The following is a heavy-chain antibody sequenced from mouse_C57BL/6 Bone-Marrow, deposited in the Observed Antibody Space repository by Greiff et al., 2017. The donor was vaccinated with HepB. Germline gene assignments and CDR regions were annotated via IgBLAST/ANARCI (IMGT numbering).Heavy chain of an antibody. CDR2: INPNYGTT. J-gene: IGHJ3*01. V-gene: IGHV1-39*01. Sequence: EVKLQESGPELVKPGASVKISCKASGYSFTDYNMNWVKQSNGKSLEWIGVINPNYGTTSYNQKFKGKATLTVDQSSSTAYMQLNSLTSEDSAVYYCANAPRQLRLPWFAYWGQGTLVTVSA. CDR3: ANAPRQLRLPWFAY. D-gene: IGHD3-2*02. CDR1: GYSFTDYN.